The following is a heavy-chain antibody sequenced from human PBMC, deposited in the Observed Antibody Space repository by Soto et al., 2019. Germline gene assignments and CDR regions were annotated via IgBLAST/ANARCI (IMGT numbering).Heavy chain of an antibody. CDR3: ARAYYDILTGYVYYGMDV. J-gene: IGHJ6*02. CDR1: GFTFSSYE. CDR2: ISSSGSTI. D-gene: IGHD3-9*01. Sequence: RRLSCAASGFTFSSYEMNWVRQAPGKGLEWVSYISSSGSTIYYADSVKGRFTISRDNAKNSLYLQMNSLRAEDTAVYYCARAYYDILTGYVYYGMDVWGQGTTVTVSS. V-gene: IGHV3-48*03.